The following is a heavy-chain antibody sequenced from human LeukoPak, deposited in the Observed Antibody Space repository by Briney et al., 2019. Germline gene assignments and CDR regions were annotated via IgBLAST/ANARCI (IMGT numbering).Heavy chain of an antibody. V-gene: IGHV3-30*04. D-gene: IGHD3-16*01. CDR3: ARPGGYAFDM. J-gene: IGHJ3*02. CDR2: ITYDGTDT. Sequence: GSLRLSCAASGFNFRSSAFHWVRQAPGKGPEWMAFITYDGTDTYYADSVKGRFTLSRDNSQNTLYLQMNSLRAADTAVYYCARPGGYAFDMWGQGTMVTVSS. CDR1: GFNFRSSA.